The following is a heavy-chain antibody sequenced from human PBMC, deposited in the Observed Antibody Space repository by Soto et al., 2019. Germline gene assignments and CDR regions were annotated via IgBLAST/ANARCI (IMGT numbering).Heavy chain of an antibody. CDR3: ARGGSSSWTNTNFDY. J-gene: IGHJ4*02. CDR2: IYYSGST. D-gene: IGHD6-13*01. CDR1: GGSVSSGSYY. V-gene: IGHV4-61*01. Sequence: SETLSLTCTVSGGSVSSGSYYWSWIRQPPGKGLEWIGYIYYSGSTNYNPSLKSRVTISVDTSKNQFSLKLSSVTAADTAVYYCARGGSSSWTNTNFDYWGQGTLVTVSS.